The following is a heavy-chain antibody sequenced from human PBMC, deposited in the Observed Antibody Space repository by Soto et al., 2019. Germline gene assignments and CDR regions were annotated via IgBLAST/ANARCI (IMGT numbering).Heavy chain of an antibody. CDR1: GFTFSSYG. Sequence: QVQLVESGGGVVQPGRSLRLSCAASGFTFSSYGMHWVRQAPGKGLEWVAVIWYDGSNKYYADSVKGRFTISRDNSKKTVYLQMNSLRAEDTAVYYCARDHIALDCWGQGTQVTVSS. CDR2: IWYDGSNK. J-gene: IGHJ4*02. CDR3: ARDHIALDC. V-gene: IGHV3-33*01. D-gene: IGHD6-13*01.